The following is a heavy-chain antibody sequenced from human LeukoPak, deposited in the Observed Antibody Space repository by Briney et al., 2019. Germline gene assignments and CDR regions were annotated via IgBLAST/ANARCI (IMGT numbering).Heavy chain of an antibody. CDR3: ARGTPTYYYDSSGYHPMDV. CDR2: INPNSGNT. V-gene: IGHV1-8*03. CDR1: GYTFTGYY. Sequence: GASVKVSCKASGYTFTGYYMHWVRQAPGQGLEWMGWINPNSGNTGYAQKFQGRVTITRNTSISTAYMELSSLRSEDTAVYYCARGTPTYYYDSSGYHPMDVWGKGTTVTVSS. D-gene: IGHD3-22*01. J-gene: IGHJ6*04.